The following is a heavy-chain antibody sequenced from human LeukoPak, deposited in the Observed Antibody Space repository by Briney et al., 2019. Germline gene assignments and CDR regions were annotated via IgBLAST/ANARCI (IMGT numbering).Heavy chain of an antibody. CDR2: FDPEDGET. J-gene: IGHJ4*02. D-gene: IGHD2-15*01. CDR3: ATVDGYCSGGSCSTYFDY. Sequence: ASVKVSCKASGYTLTELSMHWVRQAPGKGLEWMGGFDPEDGETIYAQKFQGRVTMTEDTSTDTAYMELSSLRSEDTAVYYCATVDGYCSGGSCSTYFDYWGQGTLVTVSS. CDR1: GYTLTELS. V-gene: IGHV1-24*01.